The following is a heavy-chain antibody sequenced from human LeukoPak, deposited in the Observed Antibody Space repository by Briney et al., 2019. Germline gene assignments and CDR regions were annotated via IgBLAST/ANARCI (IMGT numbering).Heavy chain of an antibody. J-gene: IGHJ5*02. CDR2: IYYSGST. V-gene: IGHV4-31*03. Sequence: SQTLSLTCTVSGGSISSGGYYWSWIRQHPGKGLEWIGYIYYSGSTNYNPSLKSRVTISVDTSKDQFSLKLSSVTAADTAVYYCARGELGYGDYLTNWFDPWGQGTLVTVSS. D-gene: IGHD4-17*01. CDR3: ARGELGYGDYLTNWFDP. CDR1: GGSISSGGYY.